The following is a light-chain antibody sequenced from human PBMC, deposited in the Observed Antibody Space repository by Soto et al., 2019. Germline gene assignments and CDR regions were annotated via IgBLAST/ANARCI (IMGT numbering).Light chain of an antibody. J-gene: IGLJ3*02. V-gene: IGLV2-8*01. CDR2: HVS. Sequence: QSALTQPPSASGSPGQSVTISCTGAGTDVGQYNYVSWYQQHPGKAPKLLIHHVSRRPSGVPARFSGSKSGNTASLTVSGLQTEDEADYYCQSYDSSLSGSGVFGGGTQLTVL. CDR1: GTDVGQYNY. CDR3: QSYDSSLSGSGV.